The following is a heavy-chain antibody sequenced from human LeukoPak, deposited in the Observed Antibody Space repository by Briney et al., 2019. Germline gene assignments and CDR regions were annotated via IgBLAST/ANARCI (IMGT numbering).Heavy chain of an antibody. CDR2: IKQDGSEK. D-gene: IGHD3-22*01. CDR1: GFTFSDYY. V-gene: IGHV3-7*01. CDR3: ARVGGYYYDSSGYYWGAFDI. J-gene: IGHJ3*02. Sequence: PGGSLRLSCAASGFTFSDYYMSWIRQAPGKGLEWVANIKQDGSEKYYVDSVKGRFTISRDNAKNSLYLQMNSLRAEDTAVYYCARVGGYYYDSSGYYWGAFDIWGQGTMVTVSS.